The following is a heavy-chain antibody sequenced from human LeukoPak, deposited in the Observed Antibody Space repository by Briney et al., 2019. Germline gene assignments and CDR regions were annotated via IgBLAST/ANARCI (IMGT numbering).Heavy chain of an antibody. Sequence: ASVKVSCKASGGTFSSYGISWVRQAPGQGLEWMGWISAYNGNTSYAQKLQGRVTMTTDTSTSTAYMELRSLRSDDTAVYYCARVSPAYSNYAGNWFDPWGQGTLVTVSS. CDR3: ARVSPAYSNYAGNWFDP. V-gene: IGHV1-18*01. CDR1: GGTFSSYG. CDR2: ISAYNGNT. J-gene: IGHJ5*02. D-gene: IGHD4-11*01.